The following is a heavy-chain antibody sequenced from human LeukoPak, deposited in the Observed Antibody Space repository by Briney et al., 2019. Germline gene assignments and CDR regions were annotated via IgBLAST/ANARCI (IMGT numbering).Heavy chain of an antibody. V-gene: IGHV3-23*01. D-gene: IGHD6-6*01. CDR3: AKDYSSSSFRARYFDY. J-gene: IGHJ4*02. CDR1: GFTFSSYA. CDR2: ISGSGGST. Sequence: GGSLRLSCAASGFTFSSYAMSWVRQAPGKGLEWVSAISGSGGSTYYVDSVKGRFTISRDNSKNTLYLQMNSLRAEDTAVYYCAKDYSSSSFRARYFDYWGQGTLVTVSS.